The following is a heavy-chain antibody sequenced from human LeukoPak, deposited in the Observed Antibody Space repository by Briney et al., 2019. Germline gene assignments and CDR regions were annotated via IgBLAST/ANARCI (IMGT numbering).Heavy chain of an antibody. J-gene: IGHJ3*02. CDR3: ARDGKAYCGGDCSQVDAFDI. CDR1: GGSISSYY. D-gene: IGHD2-21*02. Sequence: TSETLSLTCTVSGGSISSYYWSWIRQPPGKGREWIGYIYYSGSTNYNPSLKSRVTISVDTSKNQFSLKLSSVTAADTAVYYCARDGKAYCGGDCSQVDAFDIWGQGTMVTVSS. V-gene: IGHV4-59*12. CDR2: IYYSGST.